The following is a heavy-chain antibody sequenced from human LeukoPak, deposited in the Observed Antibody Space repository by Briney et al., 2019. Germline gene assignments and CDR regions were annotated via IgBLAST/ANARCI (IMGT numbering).Heavy chain of an antibody. CDR1: GFTFSSYW. Sequence: PGGSLRLSCAASGFTFSSYWMHWVRQAPGEGLLWVSRINSDGRSTSHADSVKGRFTISRDNAKNTLYLQMNSLRAEDTAVYYCARGTGYSVVDYWGQGTLVTVSS. CDR2: INSDGRST. CDR3: ARGTGYSVVDY. V-gene: IGHV3-74*01. J-gene: IGHJ4*02. D-gene: IGHD5-18*01.